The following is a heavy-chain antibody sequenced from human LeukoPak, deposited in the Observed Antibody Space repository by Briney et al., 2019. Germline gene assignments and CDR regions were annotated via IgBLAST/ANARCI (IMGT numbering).Heavy chain of an antibody. Sequence: SETLSLTCTVSGGSVSSGSYYWSWIRQPPGKGLEWIGEINHSGSINYNPSLKSRVTISVDTSKNQFSLKLSSVTAADTAVYYCAGDSRSDAFDIWGQGTMVTVSS. V-gene: IGHV4-39*07. J-gene: IGHJ3*02. D-gene: IGHD3-10*01. CDR2: INHSGSI. CDR3: AGDSRSDAFDI. CDR1: GGSVSSGSYY.